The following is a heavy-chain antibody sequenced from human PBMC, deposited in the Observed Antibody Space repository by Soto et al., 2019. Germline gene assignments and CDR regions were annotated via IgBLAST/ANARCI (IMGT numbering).Heavy chain of an antibody. J-gene: IGHJ4*02. V-gene: IGHV4-34*01. D-gene: IGHD3-10*01. CDR3: ARGRGTGASDFDY. CDR2: INHSGST. CDR1: GGSFSGYY. Sequence: SETLSLTCAVYGGSFSGYYWSWIRQPPGKGLEWIGEINHSGSTNYNPSLKSRVTISVDTSKNQFSLKLSSVTAADTAVYYCARGRGTGASDFDYGGQGTLVTVAS.